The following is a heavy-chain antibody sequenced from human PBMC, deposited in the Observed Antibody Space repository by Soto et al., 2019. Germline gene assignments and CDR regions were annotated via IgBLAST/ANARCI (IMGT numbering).Heavy chain of an antibody. V-gene: IGHV4-59*08. J-gene: IGHJ3*02. D-gene: IGHD6-19*01. CDR2: IYYSGST. CDR3: ASNRFQWLAPNAFDI. Sequence: SETLSLTCTVSGGSISSYYWSWIRQPPGKGLEWIGYIYYSGSTNYNPSLKSRVTISVDTSKNQFSLKLSSVTAADTAVYYCASNRFQWLAPNAFDIWGQGTRVTVSS. CDR1: GGSISSYY.